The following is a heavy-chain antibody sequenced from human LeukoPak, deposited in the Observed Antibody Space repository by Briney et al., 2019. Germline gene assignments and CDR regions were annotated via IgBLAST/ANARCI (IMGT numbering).Heavy chain of an antibody. V-gene: IGHV3-64*01. CDR3: ARDPSVGGFSGSELDF. Sequence: GGAPRLSCAGPGFTFSQYFLHLGRQAPGEGLENLSVINYNGEQTYYSKSVTGRFTISRDNSKNMLYLQMGSLRPEDTAVYFCARDPSVGGFSGSELDFWGQGTLVTVSS. D-gene: IGHD3-22*01. CDR1: GFTFSQYF. CDR2: INYNGEQT. J-gene: IGHJ4*02.